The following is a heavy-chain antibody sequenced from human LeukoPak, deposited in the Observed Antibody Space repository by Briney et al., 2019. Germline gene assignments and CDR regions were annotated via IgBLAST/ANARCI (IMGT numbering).Heavy chain of an antibody. CDR2: IYYSGST. CDR3: ARFSDYYGSGSYYPEDY. CDR1: GGSISSSTYY. Sequence: TSETLSLTCTVSGGSISSSTYYWGWIRQPPGKGLEWIGNIYYSGSTYYNPSLKSRVTISVDTSKNQFSLKLSSVTAADTAVYYCARFSDYYGSGSYYPEDYWGQGTLVTVSS. V-gene: IGHV4-39*07. J-gene: IGHJ4*02. D-gene: IGHD3-10*01.